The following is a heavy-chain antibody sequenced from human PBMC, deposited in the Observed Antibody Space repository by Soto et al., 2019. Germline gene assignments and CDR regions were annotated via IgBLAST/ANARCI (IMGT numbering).Heavy chain of an antibody. V-gene: IGHV3-11*01. D-gene: IGHD2-2*02. J-gene: IGHJ3*02. CDR3: VIGGRSITSCNTGCAFDI. CDR2: ISGSCSTI. Sequence: QVQLVESGGGLVKPGGSLILSCAASGFTSWDYYMTWIRQAPGTGLEWFSYISGSCSTIYYADSVKGRFTISRDNVKNSLYLQMNSLRAEDTVVYYCVIGGRSITSCNTGCAFDIWGQGTIVTVSS. CDR1: GFTSWDYY.